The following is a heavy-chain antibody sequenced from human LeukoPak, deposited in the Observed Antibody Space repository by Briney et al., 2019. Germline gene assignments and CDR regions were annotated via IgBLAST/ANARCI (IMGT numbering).Heavy chain of an antibody. D-gene: IGHD4-17*01. CDR3: ARVSPEGDYDY. Sequence: PGGSLRLSCAASGFTFSSYWMHWVRQVPGKGLVWVSRINSDGSSTSYADSVKGRFTISRDNAKNTLYLQMNSLRAEDTAVYYCARVSPEGDYDYWGQGTLVTVSS. V-gene: IGHV3-74*01. CDR2: INSDGSST. J-gene: IGHJ4*02. CDR1: GFTFSSYW.